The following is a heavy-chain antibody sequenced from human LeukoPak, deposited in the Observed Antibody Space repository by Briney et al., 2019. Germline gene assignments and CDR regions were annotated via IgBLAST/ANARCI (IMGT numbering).Heavy chain of an antibody. V-gene: IGHV3-23*01. J-gene: IGHJ4*02. CDR3: AMALDY. Sequence: GGSLRLSCVASGFTFSNYLMNWVRQVPGKGLEWVAGISHSGSSIYYADSVKGRFTISRDNSKNTLYLQMDRLRVEDTAVYYCAMALDYWGQGTLVTVSS. CDR1: GFTFSNYL. CDR2: ISHSGSSI.